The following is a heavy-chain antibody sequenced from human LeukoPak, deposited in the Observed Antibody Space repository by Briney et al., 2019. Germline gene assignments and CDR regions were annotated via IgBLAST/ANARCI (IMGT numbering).Heavy chain of an antibody. D-gene: IGHD3-22*01. CDR1: GGSISSYY. CDR2: VYYTGST. J-gene: IGHJ4*02. V-gene: IGHV4-59*01. CDR3: ASTYFYESSGFDY. Sequence: PSETLSLTCTVSGGSISSYYWSWIRQPPGKGLECIGYVYYTGSTNYNPSLKSRVTISIDTSKNQFSLRLSSVTAADTAVYYCASTYFYESSGFDYWGQGTLVTVSS.